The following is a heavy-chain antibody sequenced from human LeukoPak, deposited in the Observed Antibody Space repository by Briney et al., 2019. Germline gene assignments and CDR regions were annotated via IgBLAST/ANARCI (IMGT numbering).Heavy chain of an antibody. CDR2: ISGSGGST. Sequence: GGSLRLSCAASGFNFSSYAMSWVRQAPGKGLEWVSAISGSGGSTYYADSVKGRFTISRGNSENTLYLQMNSLRAEDTAVYYCAKGVNSYGLEIAFDIWGQGTMVTVSS. J-gene: IGHJ3*02. D-gene: IGHD5-18*01. CDR1: GFNFSSYA. CDR3: AKGVNSYGLEIAFDI. V-gene: IGHV3-23*01.